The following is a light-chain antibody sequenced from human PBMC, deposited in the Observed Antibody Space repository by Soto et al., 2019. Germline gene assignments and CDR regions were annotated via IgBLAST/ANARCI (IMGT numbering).Light chain of an antibody. CDR2: GAS. Sequence: EIVLTQSPGIMSMSPGERATLSCRASQSVSSSYLAWYQQKPGQAPRLLIYGASSRATGIPDRFSGSGSGTDFTLTISRLEPEDFAVYYCQQYGSSLPWTFGQGTKVDIK. V-gene: IGKV3-20*01. CDR3: QQYGSSLPWT. CDR1: QSVSSSY. J-gene: IGKJ1*01.